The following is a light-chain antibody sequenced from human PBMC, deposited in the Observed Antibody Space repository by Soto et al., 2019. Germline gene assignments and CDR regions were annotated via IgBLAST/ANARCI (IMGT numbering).Light chain of an antibody. CDR1: QSVSSY. J-gene: IGKJ4*01. V-gene: IGKV3-11*01. CDR3: QQRSNWPWT. Sequence: EIALTQSPATLSLSPGERATLSCRASQSVSSYLAWYQQKPGQAPRLLIYDTSNRATGIPARFSGSGSGTDFTLTISSLEPEDFAVYYGQQRSNWPWTFGGGTKVEIK. CDR2: DTS.